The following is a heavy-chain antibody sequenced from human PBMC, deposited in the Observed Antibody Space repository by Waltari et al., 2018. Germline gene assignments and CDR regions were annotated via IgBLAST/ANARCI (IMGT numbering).Heavy chain of an antibody. V-gene: IGHV4-4*07. CDR1: GGSISSYY. D-gene: IGHD3-22*01. CDR3: ATRATYYYDSSGLGAFDI. Sequence: QVQLQESGPGLVKPSETLSLTCTVSGGSISSYYWSWIRQPAGKGLEWIGRIYTSGSTNYNPSRKSRVTMSVDTSKNQFSLKLSSVTAADTAVYYCATRATYYYDSSGLGAFDIWGQGTMVTVSS. CDR2: IYTSGST. J-gene: IGHJ3*02.